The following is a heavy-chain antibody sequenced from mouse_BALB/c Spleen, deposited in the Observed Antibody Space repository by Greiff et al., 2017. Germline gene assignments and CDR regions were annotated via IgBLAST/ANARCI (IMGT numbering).Heavy chain of an antibody. CDR1: GYTFTSYW. Sequence: VQLHQPGAELVRPGASVKLSCKASGYTFTSYWINWVKQRPGQGLEWIGNIYPSDSYTNYNQKFKDKATLTVDKSSSTAYMQLSSPTSEDSAVYYCTRYRYDEDYAMDYWGQGTSVTVSA. CDR3: TRYRYDEDYAMDY. CDR2: IYPSDSYT. V-gene: IGHV1-69*02. D-gene: IGHD2-14*01. J-gene: IGHJ4*01.